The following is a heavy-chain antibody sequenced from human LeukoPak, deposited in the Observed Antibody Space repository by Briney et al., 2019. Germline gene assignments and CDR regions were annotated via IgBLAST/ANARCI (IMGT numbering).Heavy chain of an antibody. CDR3: AKGDFWNGLGEYFLY. J-gene: IGHJ1*01. D-gene: IGHD3-3*01. CDR1: GFSFSTYG. CDR2: ISYGGSNQ. Sequence: GRSLRLSCAASGFSFSTYGMFWVRQAPGKGLEWVGVISYGGSNQYYADSVKGRFTISRDNSKNTLYLQMDSLRAEDTAVYYCAKGDFWNGLGEYFLYWGQGILVTVSS. V-gene: IGHV3-33*05.